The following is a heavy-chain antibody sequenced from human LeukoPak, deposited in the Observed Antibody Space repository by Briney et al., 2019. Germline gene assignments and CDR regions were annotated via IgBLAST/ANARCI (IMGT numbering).Heavy chain of an antibody. Sequence: PGGSLRLSCAASGFTFSNHWMSWVRQAPGEGLEWVANIKQDGSEKYYVNSVKGRFTISRDNAKSSLYLQMNSLRAEDTAVYYCARGIMGPFKRGSYRSAPGPWGQGTLVTVSS. CDR3: ARGIMGPFKRGSYRSAPGP. V-gene: IGHV3-7*01. J-gene: IGHJ5*02. CDR1: GFTFSNHW. D-gene: IGHD3-16*02. CDR2: IKQDGSEK.